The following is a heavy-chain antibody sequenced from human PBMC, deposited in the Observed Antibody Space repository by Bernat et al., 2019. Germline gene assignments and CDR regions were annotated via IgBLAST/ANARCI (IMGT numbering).Heavy chain of an antibody. CDR1: GFTFSSYA. J-gene: IGHJ4*02. CDR2: ISGSGGST. CDR3: AKDLEGDTMVQGGIDY. Sequence: VQLVESGGGVVQPGGSLRLSCAASGFTFSSYAMSWVRQAPGKGLEWVSAISGSGGSTYYADSVKGRFTISRDNSKNTLYLQMNSLRAEDTAVYYCAKDLEGDTMVQGGIDYWGQGTLVTVSS. V-gene: IGHV3-23*04. D-gene: IGHD3-10*01.